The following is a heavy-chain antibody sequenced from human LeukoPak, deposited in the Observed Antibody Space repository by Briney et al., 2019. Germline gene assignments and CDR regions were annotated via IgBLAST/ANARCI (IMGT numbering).Heavy chain of an antibody. Sequence: GGSLRLSCAASGVTFSSYAMSWVRQAPGKGLEWVSSVSGGVAGTYYADSVKGRFTFSRDNSKNTLYHQMNSLRAEDTAVYYCARVSYGSGSYYNHFDYWGQGTLVTVSS. D-gene: IGHD3-10*01. CDR2: VSGGVAGT. J-gene: IGHJ4*02. CDR1: GVTFSSYA. V-gene: IGHV3-23*01. CDR3: ARVSYGSGSYYNHFDY.